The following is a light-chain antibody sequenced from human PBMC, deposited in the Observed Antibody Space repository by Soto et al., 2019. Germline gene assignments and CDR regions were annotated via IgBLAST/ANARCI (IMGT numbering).Light chain of an antibody. CDR3: QSFDGSLSGYVV. V-gene: IGLV1-40*01. J-gene: IGLJ2*01. CDR1: SSNIGAGYD. Sequence: QSVLTQPPSVSGAPGQRVTISCTGSSSNIGAGYDVHWYQQLPGTAPKLLLYGNSNRPSGVPDRFSGSKSGTSASLAITGLQAEDEADYYRQSFDGSLSGYVVFGGGTKLTVL. CDR2: GNS.